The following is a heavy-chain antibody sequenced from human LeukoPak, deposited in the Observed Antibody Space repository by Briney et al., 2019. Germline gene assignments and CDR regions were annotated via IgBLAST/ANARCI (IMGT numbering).Heavy chain of an antibody. CDR2: VYYNGNT. CDR3: ARSSDYYKYYFDY. Sequence: SETLSLTCLVSGEPISSYYWSWIRQAPGRGPEYIGNVYYNGNTNYNPSLKSRVAISVDASKNQFSLKVDSVTTADTAVYYCARSSDYYKYYFDYWGQGTLVTVSS. J-gene: IGHJ4*02. V-gene: IGHV4-59*01. CDR1: GEPISSYY. D-gene: IGHD3-22*01.